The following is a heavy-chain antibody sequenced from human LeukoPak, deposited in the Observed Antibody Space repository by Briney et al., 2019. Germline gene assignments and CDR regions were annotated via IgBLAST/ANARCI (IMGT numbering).Heavy chain of an antibody. V-gene: IGHV3-74*01. CDR1: GFAFSSYW. CDR2: INTEGAST. CDR3: ARGTATTAGIDF. J-gene: IGHJ4*02. D-gene: IGHD1/OR15-1a*01. Sequence: GALGLSCTASGFAFSSYWMFWVRQAPGKGLVWVSRINTEGASTTYGDPAKGRFTTSRDNAKNTLYLQMNSLRVEDTAVYYCARGTATTAGIDFWGQGTLVTVSS.